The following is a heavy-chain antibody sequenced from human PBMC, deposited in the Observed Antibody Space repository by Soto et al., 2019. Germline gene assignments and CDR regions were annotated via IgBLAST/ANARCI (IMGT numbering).Heavy chain of an antibody. J-gene: IGHJ4*02. CDR1: GGSSSSGDSF. D-gene: IGHD3-16*02. CDR3: ASSRDLTDYIFVTYRYGIYLYY. Sequence: QVQLRESGPGLVKPSHTLALTCTVSGGSSSSGDSFWSWIRQPPGKGLEWIGYISYSGSTYYNPSLKSRLTISIDTSEHLFSLKVRSMAAAGPAVYYCASSRDLTDYIFVTYRYGIYLYYWGQGTLVTVSS. V-gene: IGHV4-30-4*01. CDR2: ISYSGST.